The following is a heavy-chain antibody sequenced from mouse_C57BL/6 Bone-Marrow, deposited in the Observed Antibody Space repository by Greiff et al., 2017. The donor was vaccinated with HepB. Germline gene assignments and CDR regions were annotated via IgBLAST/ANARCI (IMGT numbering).Heavy chain of an antibody. CDR1: GFTFTGYW. V-gene: IGHV1-74*01. CDR2: IHPSDSDT. CDR3: SIREIRPWFAY. Sequence: QVQLQQPGAELVKPGASVKVSCKASGFTFTGYWMHWVKQRPGQGLEWIGWIHPSDSDTNYKHKFKGKATLTVDKSSSTAYMQLSSLTAEDSAVYDCSIREIRPWFAYWGQGTLVTVSA. J-gene: IGHJ3*01.